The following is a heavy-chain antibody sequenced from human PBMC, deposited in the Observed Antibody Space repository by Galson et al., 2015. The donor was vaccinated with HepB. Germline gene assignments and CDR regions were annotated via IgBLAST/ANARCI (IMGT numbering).Heavy chain of an antibody. V-gene: IGHV3-30*18. J-gene: IGHJ4*02. D-gene: IGHD1-14*01. Sequence: SLRLSCAASGFTFSDFGINWVRQAPGKGLEWVAVISFDGSKKYYTDSVKGRFTISRDNSNNTLYLQMNSLRLEDTAVYYCAKETPPYIKGGAFGYWGQGTLVTVSS. CDR2: ISFDGSKK. CDR3: AKETPPYIKGGAFGY. CDR1: GFTFSDFG.